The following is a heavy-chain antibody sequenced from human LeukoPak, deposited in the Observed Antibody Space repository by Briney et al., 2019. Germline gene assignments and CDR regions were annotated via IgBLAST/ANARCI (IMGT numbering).Heavy chain of an antibody. Sequence: GGSLRLSCAASGFTFSDYYMSWIRQAPGKGLEWVSYISSSGSTIYYADSVKGRFTIFRDNAKNSLYLQMNSLRAEDTAVYYCARNRRDGYNYFDYWGQGTLVTVSS. D-gene: IGHD5-24*01. V-gene: IGHV3-11*01. CDR1: GFTFSDYY. CDR3: ARNRRDGYNYFDY. J-gene: IGHJ4*02. CDR2: ISSSGSTI.